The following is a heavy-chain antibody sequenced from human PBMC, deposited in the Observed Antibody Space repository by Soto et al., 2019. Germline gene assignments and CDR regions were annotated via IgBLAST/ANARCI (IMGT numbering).Heavy chain of an antibody. Sequence: PSDTLSLTCTVSGGSISIYYWSWIRQPPGKGLEWIGYIYYSGSTNYNPSLKSRVTISVDTSKNQFSLKLSSVTAADTAVYYCARDPFPGIAAAGTCDYWGQGTLVTVSS. J-gene: IGHJ4*02. V-gene: IGHV4-59*01. CDR1: GGSISIYY. D-gene: IGHD6-13*01. CDR3: ARDPFPGIAAAGTCDY. CDR2: IYYSGST.